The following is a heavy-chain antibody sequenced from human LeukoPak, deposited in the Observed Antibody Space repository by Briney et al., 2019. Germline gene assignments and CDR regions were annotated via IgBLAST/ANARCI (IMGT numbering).Heavy chain of an antibody. V-gene: IGHV1-2*02. Sequence: ASVKVSCKASGYTFTGYYMHWVRQAPGQGLEWMGWINPNSGGTNYAQKLQGRVTMTEDTSTDTAYMELSSLRSEDTAVYYCATSGTITTGATYFDYWGQGTLVTVSS. CDR1: GYTFTGYY. J-gene: IGHJ4*02. CDR3: ATSGTITTGATYFDY. CDR2: INPNSGGT. D-gene: IGHD1-14*01.